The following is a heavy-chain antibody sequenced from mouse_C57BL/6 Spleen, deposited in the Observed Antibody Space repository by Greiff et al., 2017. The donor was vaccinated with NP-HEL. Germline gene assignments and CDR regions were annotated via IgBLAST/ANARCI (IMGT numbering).Heavy chain of an antibody. J-gene: IGHJ2*01. CDR2: IYPSNGGT. V-gene: IGHV1-53*01. CDR1: GYTFTSYW. Sequence: QVQLQQPGSELVKPGASVKLSCKASGYTFTSYWMHWVKQRPGQGLEWIGNIYPSNGGTNYNEKFKSKATLTVDKSSSTAYMQLSSLTSEDSAVYYCARMREIGYEYYFDFWGQGTTLTVSS. CDR3: ARMREIGYEYYFDF. D-gene: IGHD3-2*02.